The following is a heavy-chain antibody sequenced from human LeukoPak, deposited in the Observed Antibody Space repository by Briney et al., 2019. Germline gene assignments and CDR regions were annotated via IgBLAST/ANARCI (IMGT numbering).Heavy chain of an antibody. V-gene: IGHV4-59*01. CDR2: IYYSGST. Sequence: PSETLSLTCTVSVGSLSSYYWSWIRQPPGKGLEWSGYIYYSGSTNYNPSLKSRVTISVDTSKNQFSLKLSSVTAADTAVYYCARGAILWFGELLSGWFDPWGQGTLVTVSS. D-gene: IGHD3-10*01. J-gene: IGHJ5*02. CDR1: VGSLSSYY. CDR3: ARGAILWFGELLSGWFDP.